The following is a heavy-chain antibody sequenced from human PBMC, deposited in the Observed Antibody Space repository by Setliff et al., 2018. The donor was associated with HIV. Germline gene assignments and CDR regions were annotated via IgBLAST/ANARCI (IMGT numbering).Heavy chain of an antibody. V-gene: IGHV1-2*02. CDR1: GFSFTKCG. Sequence: ASVKVSCKASGFSFTKCGVRWXRQAPGQGLEWMGWINPNTGGTQYAQKFQGRVTVTRDTPITTAYMEINRLRSDDTAVYFCARDNRTGYSSGWPLDHWGQGTLVTVSS. CDR3: ARDNRTGYSSGWPLDH. CDR2: INPNTGGT. J-gene: IGHJ4*02. D-gene: IGHD6-19*01.